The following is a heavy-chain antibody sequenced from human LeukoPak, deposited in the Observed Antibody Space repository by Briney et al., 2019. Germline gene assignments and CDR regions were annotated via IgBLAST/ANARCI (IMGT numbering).Heavy chain of an antibody. J-gene: IGHJ4*02. CDR1: GGSISSYY. V-gene: IGHV4-59*08. Sequence: PSETLSLTCTVSGGSISSYYWSWIRQPPGKGLEWIGYIYYSGSTNYNPSLKSRVTISVDTSKNQFSLKLSSVTAADTAVYYCARGGYYDSSGYYYFDYWGRGTLVTVSS. CDR2: IYYSGST. D-gene: IGHD3-22*01. CDR3: ARGGYYDSSGYYYFDY.